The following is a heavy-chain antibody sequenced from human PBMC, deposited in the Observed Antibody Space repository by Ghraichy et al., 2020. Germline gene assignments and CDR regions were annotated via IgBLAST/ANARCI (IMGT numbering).Heavy chain of an antibody. D-gene: IGHD6-13*01. J-gene: IGHJ3*01. CDR1: GGSFSDYF. CDR3: ARYSSNSYDDAFDS. Sequence: SETLSLTCAVFGGSFSDYFWSLIRQPPGKGLEWIGEINHSGSTKYNPSLKSRVTISVDTSKNQFSLKLNSVIAADTAVYYCARYSSNSYDDAFDSWGRGTLVTVSS. V-gene: IGHV4-34*01. CDR2: INHSGST.